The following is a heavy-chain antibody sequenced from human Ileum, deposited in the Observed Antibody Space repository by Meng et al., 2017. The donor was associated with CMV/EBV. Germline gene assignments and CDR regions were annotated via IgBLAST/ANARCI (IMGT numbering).Heavy chain of an antibody. Sequence: SETLSLTCTVSGASLSDDNSFWGWIRQAPGKGLEWIGTIHHTGPTFYNPSFLNRVTISLDKSKSQFSLKLTSVTAADAAVSYCGGVRGRDSYSRSSDYWGQGTLVTVSS. J-gene: IGHJ4*02. CDR1: GASLSDDNSF. CDR2: IHHTGPT. CDR3: GGVRGRDSYSRSSDY. D-gene: IGHD2-15*01. V-gene: IGHV4-39*01.